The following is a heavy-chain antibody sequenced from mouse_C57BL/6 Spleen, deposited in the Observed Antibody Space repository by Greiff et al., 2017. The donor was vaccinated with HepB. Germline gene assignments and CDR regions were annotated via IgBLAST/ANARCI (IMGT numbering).Heavy chain of an antibody. D-gene: IGHD1-1*01. CDR2: IDPNSGGT. J-gene: IGHJ1*03. V-gene: IGHV1-72*01. CDR3: ARGDGSSPYWYFDV. Sequence: QVHVKQPGAELVKPGASVKLSCKASGYTFTSYWMHWVKQRPGRGLEWIGRIDPNSGGTKYNEKFKSKATLTVDKPSSTAYMQLSSLTSEDSAVYYCARGDGSSPYWYFDVWGTGTTVTVSS. CDR1: GYTFTSYW.